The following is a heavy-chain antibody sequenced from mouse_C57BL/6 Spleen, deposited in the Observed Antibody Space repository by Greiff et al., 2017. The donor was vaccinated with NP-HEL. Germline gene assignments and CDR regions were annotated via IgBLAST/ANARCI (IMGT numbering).Heavy chain of an antibody. CDR1: GYAFTNYL. Sequence: QVQLQQSGAELVRPGTSVKVSCKASGYAFTNYLIEWVKQRPGQGLAWIGVIYPGSGGTNYNEKFKGKATLTADKSSSTAYMQLSSLTSEDSAVYFCARSGWLLNYAMDYWGQGTSVTVSS. CDR3: ARSGWLLNYAMDY. J-gene: IGHJ4*01. D-gene: IGHD2-3*01. V-gene: IGHV1-54*01. CDR2: IYPGSGGT.